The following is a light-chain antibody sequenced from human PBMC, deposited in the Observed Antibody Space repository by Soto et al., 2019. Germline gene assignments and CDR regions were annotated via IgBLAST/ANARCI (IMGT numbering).Light chain of an antibody. CDR1: QSISNS. CDR2: DAS. J-gene: IGKJ1*01. Sequence: DIHMTQSASILSVSVGDTVTITCRASQSISNSLAWYQQRPGTAPKLLIYDASTLENGVPSRFSGSGSGTEFTLTISSLQPDDSATYYCQQYSYYRTFGQGTKVDI. CDR3: QQYSYYRT. V-gene: IGKV1-5*01.